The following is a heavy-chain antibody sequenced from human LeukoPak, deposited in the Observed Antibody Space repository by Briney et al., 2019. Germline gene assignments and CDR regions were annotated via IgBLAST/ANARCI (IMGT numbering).Heavy chain of an antibody. CDR1: GGSISSYY. J-gene: IGHJ5*02. V-gene: IGHV4-59*08. D-gene: IGHD2/OR15-2a*01. CDR3: ARSSMRTFDP. CDR2: IYYSGST. Sequence: SETLSLTCTVSGGSISSYYWSWIRQPPGKGLEWIGYIYYSGSTNYNPSLKSRVTISVDTSKNQFSLKLSSVTAADTAVYYCARSSMRTFDPWGQGTLVTVSS.